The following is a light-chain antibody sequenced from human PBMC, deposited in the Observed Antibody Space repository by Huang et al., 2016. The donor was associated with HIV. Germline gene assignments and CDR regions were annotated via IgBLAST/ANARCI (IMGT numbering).Light chain of an antibody. CDR2: LGS. CDR3: MQALQTRYT. J-gene: IGKJ2*01. CDR1: QSLLHSNGYNY. Sequence: DIVMTQSPLSLPVTPGEPVSISCRSSQSLLHSNGYNYLDWYLQKPGQSPQLLIYLGSNRASGVPDRFSGSGSGTDFTLKISRVEAEDVGVYYCMQALQTRYTFGQGTKLEIK. V-gene: IGKV2-28*01.